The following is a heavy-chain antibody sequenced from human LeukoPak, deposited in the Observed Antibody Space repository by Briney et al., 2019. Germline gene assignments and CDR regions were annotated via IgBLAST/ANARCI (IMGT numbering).Heavy chain of an antibody. CDR2: IYYSGST. CDR3: ARGVPAAMSYYYYGMDV. V-gene: IGHV4-59*12. J-gene: IGHJ6*02. CDR1: GGSISSYY. D-gene: IGHD2-2*01. Sequence: SETLSLTCTVSGGSISSYYWSWIRQPPGKGLEWIGYIYYSGSTNYNPSLKSRVTISVDTSKNQFSLKLSSVTAADTAVYYCARGVPAAMSYYYYGMDVWGQGTTVTVSS.